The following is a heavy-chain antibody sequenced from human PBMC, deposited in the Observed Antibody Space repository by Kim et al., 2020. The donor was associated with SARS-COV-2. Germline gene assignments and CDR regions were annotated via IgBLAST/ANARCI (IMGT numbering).Heavy chain of an antibody. Sequence: VDAVKGRFTTTRGNAKNSLYLQMNSLRAEDTAVYYCASLSSSLGGDYVDYWGQGTLVTVSS. CDR3: ASLSSSLGGDYVDY. V-gene: IGHV3-7*03. J-gene: IGHJ4*02. D-gene: IGHD6-6*01.